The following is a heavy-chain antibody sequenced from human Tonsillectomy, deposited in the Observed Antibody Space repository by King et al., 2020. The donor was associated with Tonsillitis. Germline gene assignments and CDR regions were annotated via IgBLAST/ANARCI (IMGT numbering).Heavy chain of an antibody. CDR3: ARGLRYFEWSPTGPSYYYYYGSDI. J-gene: IGHJ6*02. D-gene: IGHD3-9*01. CDR1: GGSFSDYF. CDR2: INHSGFT. V-gene: IGHV4-34*01. Sequence: VQLQQWGAGLLKPSRPLSLTCAVSGGSFSDYFWTWIRQSPGKGLEWIGDINHSGFTDYNPSLKSRLTMSVHTSKSQFSLKLRSVTAADTAVYYCARGLRYFEWSPTGPSYYYYYGSDIWGQGTTVTVSS.